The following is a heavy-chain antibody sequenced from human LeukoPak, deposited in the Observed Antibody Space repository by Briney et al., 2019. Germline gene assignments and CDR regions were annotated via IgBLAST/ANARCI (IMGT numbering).Heavy chain of an antibody. J-gene: IGHJ4*02. Sequence: GGSLRLSCGASGFTFSNAWMSWVRQAPGKGLEWVGRIKSKTDGGTTDYAAPVKGRFTISRDDSKNTLYLQMNSLKTEDTAVYYCTRSHPAGGYGDYGFDYWGQGTLVTVSS. CDR3: TRSHPAGGYGDYGFDY. CDR2: IKSKTDGGTT. CDR1: GFTFSNAW. D-gene: IGHD4-17*01. V-gene: IGHV3-15*01.